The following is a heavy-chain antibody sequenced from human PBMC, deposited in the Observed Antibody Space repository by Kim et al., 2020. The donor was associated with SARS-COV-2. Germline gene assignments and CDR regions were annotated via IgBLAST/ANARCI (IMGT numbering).Heavy chain of an antibody. J-gene: IGHJ6*02. CDR2: IIPILGIA. D-gene: IGHD1-20*01. V-gene: IGHV1-69*04. CDR3: ARGARYNWNYYGMDV. Sequence: SVKVSCKASGGTFSSYAISWVRQAPGQGLEWMGRIIPILGIANYAQKFQGRVTITADKSTSTAYMELSSLRSEDTAVYYCARGARYNWNYYGMDVWGQGTTVTVSS. CDR1: GGTFSSYA.